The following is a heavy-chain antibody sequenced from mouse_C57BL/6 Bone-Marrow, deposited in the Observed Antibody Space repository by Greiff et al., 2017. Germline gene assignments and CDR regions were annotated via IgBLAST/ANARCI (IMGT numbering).Heavy chain of an antibody. CDR3: APYECYYGVFAY. D-gene: IGHD2-3*01. J-gene: IGHJ3*01. CDR1: GYTFTSYW. Sequence: QVQLQQPGAELVKPGASVKLSCKASGYTFTSYWMHWVKQRPGQGLEWIGMIHPNSGSTNYNEKFKSKATLTVDKSSSTAYMQLSSLTSEDSAVYYCAPYECYYGVFAYWGQGTLVTVSA. V-gene: IGHV1-64*01. CDR2: IHPNSGST.